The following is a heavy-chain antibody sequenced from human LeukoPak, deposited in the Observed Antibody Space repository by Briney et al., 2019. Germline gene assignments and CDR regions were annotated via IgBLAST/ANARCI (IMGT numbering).Heavy chain of an antibody. Sequence: GASVKVSCKASGYTFTGYYMHWVRQAPGQGLEWMGWINPNSGGTNYAQKFQGRVTMTRDTSISTAYMELSRLRSDDTAVYHCASSLIGYLLDAFDIWGQGTMVTVSS. CDR2: INPNSGGT. CDR3: ASSLIGYLLDAFDI. D-gene: IGHD3-9*01. CDR1: GYTFTGYY. J-gene: IGHJ3*02. V-gene: IGHV1-2*02.